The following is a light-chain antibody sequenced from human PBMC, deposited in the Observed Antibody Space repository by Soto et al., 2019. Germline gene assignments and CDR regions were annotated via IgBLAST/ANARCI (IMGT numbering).Light chain of an antibody. Sequence: EIVMTQSPLTLPVTPGEPVSISCRASQSVANDLAWYQHKPGQAPRLLTHGASTRATGIPARSSGVGSGTEFTLTISSLQSEDFAVYYCQQYNKWPQTFGQGTKVDIK. CDR1: QSVAND. CDR2: GAS. CDR3: QQYNKWPQT. V-gene: IGKV3-15*01. J-gene: IGKJ1*01.